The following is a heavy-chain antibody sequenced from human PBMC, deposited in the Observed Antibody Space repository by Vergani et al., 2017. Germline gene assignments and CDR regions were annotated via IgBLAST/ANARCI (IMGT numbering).Heavy chain of an antibody. D-gene: IGHD3-16*01. CDR2: INPNSGGT. Sequence: QVQLVQSGAEVKKPGASVKVSCKASGYTFTGYYMHWVRQAPGQGLEWMGWINPNSGGTNYAQKFQGRVTMTRDTSISTAYMGLSRLRSDDTAVYYCARGGVGGVARSWFDPWGQGTLVTVSS. CDR3: ARGGVGGVARSWFDP. CDR1: GYTFTGYY. V-gene: IGHV1-2*02. J-gene: IGHJ5*02.